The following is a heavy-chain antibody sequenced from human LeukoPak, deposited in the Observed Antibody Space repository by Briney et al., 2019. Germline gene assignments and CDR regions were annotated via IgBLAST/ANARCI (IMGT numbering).Heavy chain of an antibody. Sequence: SETLSLTCAVSGASISGSGYYLGWIRQPPGKGLEWIGNIYYTGSTYYNAPLQSRVTISIDMSKNQFSLRLSSVTAADTAMYYCVKSGGYGLIDYWGQGTLVTVSS. D-gene: IGHD6-19*01. CDR3: VKSGGYGLIDY. J-gene: IGHJ4*02. V-gene: IGHV4-39*01. CDR2: IYYTGST. CDR1: GASISGSGYY.